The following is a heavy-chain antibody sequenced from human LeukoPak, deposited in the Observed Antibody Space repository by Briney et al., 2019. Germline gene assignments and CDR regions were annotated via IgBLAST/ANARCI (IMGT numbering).Heavy chain of an antibody. CDR2: ISWNSGSI. CDR3: ARDLTTTSPLSYGMDV. CDR1: GFTFDDYA. D-gene: IGHD4-17*01. J-gene: IGHJ6*02. Sequence: PGGSLRLSCAASGFTFDDYAMHWVRQAPGKGLEWVSGISWNSGSIGYADSVKGRFTISRDNAKNSLYLQMNSLRAEDTAVYYCARDLTTTSPLSYGMDVWGQGTTVTVSS. V-gene: IGHV3-9*01.